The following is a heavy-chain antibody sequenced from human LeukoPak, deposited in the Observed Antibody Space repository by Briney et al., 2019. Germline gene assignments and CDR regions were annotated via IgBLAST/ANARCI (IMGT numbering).Heavy chain of an antibody. CDR1: GGSISSSSYY. CDR2: IYYSGST. D-gene: IGHD4-17*01. V-gene: IGHV4-39*07. CDR3: ASAPYGTNWFDP. J-gene: IGHJ5*02. Sequence: SETLSLTCTVSGGSISSSSYYWGWIRQPPGKGLEWLGSIYYSGSTYYNPSLKSRVTISVDTSKNQFSLKLSSVTAADTAVYYCASAPYGTNWFDPWGQGTLVTVSS.